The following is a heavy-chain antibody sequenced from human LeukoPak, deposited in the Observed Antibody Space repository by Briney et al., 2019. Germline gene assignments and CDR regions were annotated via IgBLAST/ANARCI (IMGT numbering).Heavy chain of an antibody. CDR3: ARGLPFLTIFGVVPPVGMDV. CDR2: ISSSSSYI. Sequence: GGSLRLSCAASGFTFSSYSMNWVRQAPGKGLEWVSSISSSSSYIYYADSVKGRFTISRDNAKNSLYLQMNSLRAEDTAVYYCARGLPFLTIFGVVPPVGMDVWGQGTTVTVSS. CDR1: GFTFSSYS. V-gene: IGHV3-21*01. D-gene: IGHD3-3*01. J-gene: IGHJ6*02.